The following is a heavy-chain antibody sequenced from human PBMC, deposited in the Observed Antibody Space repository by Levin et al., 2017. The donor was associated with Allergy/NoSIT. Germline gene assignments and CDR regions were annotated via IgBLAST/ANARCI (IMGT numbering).Heavy chain of an antibody. D-gene: IGHD3-10*01. CDR2: IYWDDDK. Sequence: SGPTLVKPTQTLTLTCTFSGFSLSTSEVGVGWIRQPPGKALEWLALIYWDDDKRYNPSLKSRLTITKDTSKSQVILTMTNTDPVDTATYYCAHSGFGALFDAFDMWGQGTMVTVSS. V-gene: IGHV2-5*02. J-gene: IGHJ3*02. CDR3: AHSGFGALFDAFDM. CDR1: GFSLSTSEVG.